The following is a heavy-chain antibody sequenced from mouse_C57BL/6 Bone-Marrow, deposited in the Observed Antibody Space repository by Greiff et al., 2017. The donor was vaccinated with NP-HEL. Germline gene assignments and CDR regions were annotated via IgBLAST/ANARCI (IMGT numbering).Heavy chain of an antibody. CDR1: GYAFSSSW. CDR3: ARREYYGSSIYWYFDV. J-gene: IGHJ1*03. Sequence: QVQLQQSGPELVKPGASVKISCKASGYAFSSSWMNWVKQRPGKGLEWIGRIYPGDGDTNYNGKFKGKATLTADKSSSTAYLQLSSLTSEDSEVYVCARREYYGSSIYWYFDVWGTGTTVTVSS. D-gene: IGHD1-1*01. V-gene: IGHV1-82*01. CDR2: IYPGDGDT.